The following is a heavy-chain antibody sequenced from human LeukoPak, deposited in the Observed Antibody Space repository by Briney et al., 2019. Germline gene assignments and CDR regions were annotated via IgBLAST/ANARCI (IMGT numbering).Heavy chain of an antibody. J-gene: IGHJ6*03. D-gene: IGHD2-21*01. CDR1: GGTFSSYA. V-gene: IGHV1-69*13. CDR3: ARAYCGGECYSDYYYYYMDV. CDR2: IIPILGTA. Sequence: SVKVSCKASGGTFSSYAISWVRQAPGQGLEWMGGIIPILGTANYAQKFQGRVTITADESTSTAYMDLSSLRSGDTAVYYCARAYCGGECYSDYYYYYMDVWGKGTTVTVSS.